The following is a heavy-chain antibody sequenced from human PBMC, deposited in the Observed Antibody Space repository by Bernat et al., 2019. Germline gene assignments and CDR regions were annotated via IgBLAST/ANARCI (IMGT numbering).Heavy chain of an antibody. D-gene: IGHD3-10*01. V-gene: IGHV3-66*01. Sequence: EVQLVESGGGLVQPGGSLRLSCAASGFTVSSNYMSWVRQAPGKGLEWVSVIYSGGSTYYADSVKGRFTTSRDNSKNTLYLQMNSLRAEDTAVYYCATSTYYYGSGRFDYWGQGTLVTVSS. J-gene: IGHJ4*02. CDR1: GFTVSSNY. CDR2: IYSGGST. CDR3: ATSTYYYGSGRFDY.